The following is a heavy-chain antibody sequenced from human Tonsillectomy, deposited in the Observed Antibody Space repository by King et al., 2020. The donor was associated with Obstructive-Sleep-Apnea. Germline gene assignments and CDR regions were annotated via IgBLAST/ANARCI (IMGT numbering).Heavy chain of an antibody. J-gene: IGHJ4*02. CDR2: IRSSGSIM. CDR3: ARDQPYHSESSGPIDY. CDR1: GFTFSSYT. Sequence: QLVQSGGGLVQPGGSLRLSCAASGFTFSSYTMNWVRQAPGKGLEWISFIRSSGSIMFYADSVKGRFTISRDNSKNSLYLQMNRLRAEDTAVYYCARDQPYHSESSGPIDYWGQGTLVTVSS. D-gene: IGHD3-22*01. V-gene: IGHV3-48*04.